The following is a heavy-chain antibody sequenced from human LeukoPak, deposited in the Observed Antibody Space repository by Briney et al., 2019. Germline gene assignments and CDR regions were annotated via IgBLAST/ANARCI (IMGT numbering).Heavy chain of an antibody. CDR2: ISISSSNI. D-gene: IGHD3-16*01. J-gene: IGHJ4*02. CDR1: GFTFSRYG. V-gene: IGHV3-21*01. Sequence: GGSLRLSCAASGFTFSRYGMNWVRQDPGKGLEWVSSISISSSNIYYADSVKGRFTISRDNAKNSLNLQMNSLRAEDTAVYYCARDGGGYFFDYWGQGTLVTVSS. CDR3: ARDGGGYFFDY.